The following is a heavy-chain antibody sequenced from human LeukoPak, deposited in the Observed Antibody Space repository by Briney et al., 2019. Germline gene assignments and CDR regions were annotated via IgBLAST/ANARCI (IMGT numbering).Heavy chain of an antibody. CDR3: ARGSYYDSVSFDY. V-gene: IGHV6-1*01. CDR1: GDSVSSNSAA. J-gene: IGHJ4*02. CDR2: TYDRSKWYN. Sequence: SQTLSLTCAISGDSVSSNSAAWNWLRQSPSRGLEWLVRTYDRSKWYNDYAVSVKSRITINPDTSKNQFSLQLNSVTPEDTAVYYCARGSYYDSVSFDYWGQGTLVTVSS. D-gene: IGHD3-22*01.